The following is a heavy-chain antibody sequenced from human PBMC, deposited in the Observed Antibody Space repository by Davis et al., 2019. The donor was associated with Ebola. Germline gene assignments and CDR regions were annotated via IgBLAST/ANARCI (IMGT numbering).Heavy chain of an antibody. CDR2: IIPIFGTA. CDR1: GGTFSSYA. CDR3: ARVGAATPNYYYGMDV. J-gene: IGHJ6*02. V-gene: IGHV1-69*13. Sequence: AASVKVSCKASGGTFSSYAISWVRQAPGQGLEWMGGIIPIFGTANYAQKFQGRVTITADESTSTAYTELSSLRSEDTAVYYCARVGAATPNYYYGMDVWGQGTTVTVSS. D-gene: IGHD2-15*01.